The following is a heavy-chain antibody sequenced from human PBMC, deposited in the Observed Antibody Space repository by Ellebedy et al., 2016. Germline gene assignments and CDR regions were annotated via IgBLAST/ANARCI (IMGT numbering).Heavy chain of an antibody. CDR1: GGSITSFY. V-gene: IGHV4-59*13. J-gene: IGHJ4*02. Sequence: SETLSLXCTVSGGSITSFYWSWIRQPPAKGLEWIGYLSYSGSTNYNPSLKSRATVSVDTSKNQFSLRLSSVTAGDTAVYYCARSYFANSWSPYYFDYWGQGTLVTVSS. CDR3: ARSYFANSWSPYYFDY. D-gene: IGHD6-13*01. CDR2: LSYSGST.